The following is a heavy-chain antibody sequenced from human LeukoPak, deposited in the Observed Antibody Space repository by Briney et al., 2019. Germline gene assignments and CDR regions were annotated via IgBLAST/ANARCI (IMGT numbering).Heavy chain of an antibody. Sequence: SVKVSCKASGGTFSSYTISWVRQAPGQGLEWMGRIIPILGIANYAQRFQGRVTITADKSTSTAYMELSSLRSEDTAVYYCARDPATIFGVVYYYYGMDVWGQGTTVTVSS. CDR2: IIPILGIA. V-gene: IGHV1-69*04. CDR1: GGTFSSYT. D-gene: IGHD3-3*01. CDR3: ARDPATIFGVVYYYYGMDV. J-gene: IGHJ6*02.